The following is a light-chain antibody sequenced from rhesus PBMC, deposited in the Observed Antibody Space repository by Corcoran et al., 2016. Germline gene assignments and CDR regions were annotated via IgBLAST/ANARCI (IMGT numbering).Light chain of an antibody. CDR2: DAS. V-gene: IGKV3-17*01. CDR3: KQYSNWPPYS. Sequence: EIVLTQSPATLSLSPGERATLSCRASQRVSSSLAWYQQKPGQAPKLLIYDASSKATGIPDRFSGRGSGTDFTLPISSLEPEDVGVYYCKQYSNWPPYSFGQGTKVKIK. J-gene: IGKJ2*01. CDR1: QRVSSS.